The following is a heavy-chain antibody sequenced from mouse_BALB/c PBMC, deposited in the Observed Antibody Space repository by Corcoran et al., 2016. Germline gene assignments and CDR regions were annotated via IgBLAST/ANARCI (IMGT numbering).Heavy chain of an antibody. V-gene: IGHV14-3*02. J-gene: IGHJ4*01. CDR3: TRNFTLDY. Sequence: EVQLQQSGAELVKPGASVKLTCTASGFNILDTFMHWVKQRPEQGLEWIGRIDPANGNIKYDPRFQGKATITADTSSNTAYLQLSRLTSEDTAVYYCTRNFTLDYWGQGTSVTVSS. CDR2: IDPANGNI. CDR1: GFNILDTF.